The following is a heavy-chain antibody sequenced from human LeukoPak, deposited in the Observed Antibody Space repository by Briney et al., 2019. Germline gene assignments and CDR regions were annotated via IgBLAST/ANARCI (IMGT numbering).Heavy chain of an antibody. CDR1: GFTFDDYA. Sequence: GRSLRLSCAASGFTFDDYAMHWVRQAPGKGLEWVSGISWNSGSIGYADSVKGRFTISRDNAKNSLYLQMNSLGAEDTALYYCAKTYYYDSSGYTHPYYFDYWGQGTLVTVSS. CDR2: ISWNSGSI. V-gene: IGHV3-9*01. J-gene: IGHJ4*02. D-gene: IGHD3-22*01. CDR3: AKTYYYDSSGYTHPYYFDY.